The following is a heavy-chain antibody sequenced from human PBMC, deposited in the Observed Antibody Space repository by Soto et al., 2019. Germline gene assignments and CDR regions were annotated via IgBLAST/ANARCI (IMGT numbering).Heavy chain of an antibody. CDR3: ARDWRDIQQLVSASFDY. CDR2: INPNSGGT. Sequence: EASVKVSCKASGYTFTGYYMHWVRQAPGQGLEWMGWINPNSGGTNYAQKFQGWVTMTRDTSISTAYMELSRLRSDDTAVYYCARDWRDIQQLVSASFDYWGQAKLVTVSS. J-gene: IGHJ4*02. D-gene: IGHD6-13*01. CDR1: GYTFTGYY. V-gene: IGHV1-2*04.